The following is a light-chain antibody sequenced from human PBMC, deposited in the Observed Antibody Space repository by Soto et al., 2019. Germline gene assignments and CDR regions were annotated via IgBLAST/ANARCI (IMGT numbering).Light chain of an antibody. CDR2: GAS. J-gene: IGKJ2*01. V-gene: IGKV3-15*01. Sequence: EIVLTQSPATLSLSPGERATLSCRASQSVGSYLAWYQQKPGQAPRLLIHGASTRATGIPARFSGSGSGTEFTLTISSLQSEDFAVYYCQQYNNWPPDTFGQGTKLEIK. CDR3: QQYNNWPPDT. CDR1: QSVGSY.